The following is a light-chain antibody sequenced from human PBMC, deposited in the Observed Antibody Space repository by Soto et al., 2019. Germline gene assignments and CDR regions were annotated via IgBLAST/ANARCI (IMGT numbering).Light chain of an antibody. CDR1: NSDVGAYNY. V-gene: IGLV2-8*01. J-gene: IGLJ2*01. CDR2: DVT. CDR3: CSYAGSVV. Sequence: QSALTQPPSASGSPGQSVTISCTGSNSDVGAYNYVSWYQQHPGKAPKLMIYDVTRRPSGVPDRFSGSKSGNTASLTISGLQADDEADYYCCSYAGSVVFGGGTKLTVL.